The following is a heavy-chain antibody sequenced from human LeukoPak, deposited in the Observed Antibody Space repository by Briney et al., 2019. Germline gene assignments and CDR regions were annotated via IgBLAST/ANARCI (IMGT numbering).Heavy chain of an antibody. D-gene: IGHD3-10*01. J-gene: IGHJ5*02. CDR2: IYYSGST. Sequence: PSETLSLTCTVSGGSISSYYWSWIRQPPGKGLEWIGYIYYSGSTNYNPSLKSRVTISVDTSKNQFSLKLSSVIAADTAVYYCARKGVGEFDPWGQGTLVTVSS. CDR1: GGSISSYY. CDR3: ARKGVGEFDP. V-gene: IGHV4-59*01.